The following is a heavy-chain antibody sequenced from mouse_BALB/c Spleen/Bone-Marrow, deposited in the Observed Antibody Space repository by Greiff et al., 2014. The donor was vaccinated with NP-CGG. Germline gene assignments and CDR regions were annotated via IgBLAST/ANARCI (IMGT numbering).Heavy chain of an antibody. CDR1: GFNIKDYY. D-gene: IGHD2-1*01. Sequence: EVQLQQSGAELVRSGASVKLSCTASGFNIKDYYIHWVKQRPEQGLEWIGWIDPENGDTECAPKFQGKATMTADTSSNTAYLQLSSLTSVDTAVYYCSDGNFYAMDYWGQGISVTVSS. J-gene: IGHJ4*01. CDR3: SDGNFYAMDY. CDR2: IDPENGDT. V-gene: IGHV14-4*02.